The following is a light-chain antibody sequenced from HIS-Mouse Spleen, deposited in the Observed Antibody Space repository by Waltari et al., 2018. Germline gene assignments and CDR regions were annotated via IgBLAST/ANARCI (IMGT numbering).Light chain of an antibody. Sequence: SSELTQPPSVSVSPGQTASITCPGDKLGDKYACWYQQKPGQSPVLVIYQDSKRPSGIPERFSGSNSGNTATLTISGTQAMDEADYYCQAWDSSTRVFGTGTKVTVL. CDR3: QAWDSSTRV. CDR2: QDS. V-gene: IGLV3-1*01. J-gene: IGLJ1*01. CDR1: KLGDKY.